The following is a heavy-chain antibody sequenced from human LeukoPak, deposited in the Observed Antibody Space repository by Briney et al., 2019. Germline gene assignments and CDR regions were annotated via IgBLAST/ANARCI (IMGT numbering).Heavy chain of an antibody. D-gene: IGHD3-10*01. CDR3: ARGRITMVRGVIITSHYYYGMDV. J-gene: IGHJ6*04. CDR2: INHSGST. CDR1: GGSFSGYY. V-gene: IGHV4-34*01. Sequence: SETLSLTCAVYGGSFSGYYWSWLRQPPGKGLEWIGEINHSGSTNYNPSLKSGVTISVDTSKNQFSLKLSSVTAADTAVYYCARGRITMVRGVIITSHYYYGMDVWGKGTTVTVSS.